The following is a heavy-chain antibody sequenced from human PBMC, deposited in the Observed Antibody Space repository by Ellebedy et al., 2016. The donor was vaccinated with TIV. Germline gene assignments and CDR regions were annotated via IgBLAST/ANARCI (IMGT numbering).Heavy chain of an antibody. CDR1: GYTFTGYY. Sequence: ASVKVSXXASGYTFTGYYMHWVRQAPGQGLEWMGWINPNSGGTNYAQKFQGWVTMTRDTSISTAYMELSRLRSDDTAVYYCARSYDYGDYAVEYYFDYWGQGTLVTVSS. D-gene: IGHD4-17*01. CDR3: ARSYDYGDYAVEYYFDY. J-gene: IGHJ4*02. CDR2: INPNSGGT. V-gene: IGHV1-2*04.